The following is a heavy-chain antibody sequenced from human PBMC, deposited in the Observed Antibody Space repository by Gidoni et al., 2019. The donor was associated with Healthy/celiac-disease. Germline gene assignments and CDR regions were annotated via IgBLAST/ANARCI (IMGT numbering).Heavy chain of an antibody. CDR3: ARFSIPGCDY. V-gene: IGHV4-31*02. J-gene: IGHJ4*02. Sequence: YGNPSLKSRVTISVDTSKNQFSLKLSSVTAADTAVYYCARFSIPGCDYWGQGTLVTVSS.